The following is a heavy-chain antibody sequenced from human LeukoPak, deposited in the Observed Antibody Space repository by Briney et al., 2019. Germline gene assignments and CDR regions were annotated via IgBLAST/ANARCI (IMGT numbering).Heavy chain of an antibody. CDR1: GFTFSSYA. Sequence: GESLRLSCTASGFTFSSYAMTWVRQAPGKGLEWFSGISISGASTYYADSVKGRFTISRDNSKNTLYLQMNSLRAEDTAVYYFAKVIDSYGQGDIWGQGTMVTVSS. CDR2: ISISGAST. CDR3: AKVIDSYGQGDI. J-gene: IGHJ3*02. V-gene: IGHV3-23*01. D-gene: IGHD5-18*01.